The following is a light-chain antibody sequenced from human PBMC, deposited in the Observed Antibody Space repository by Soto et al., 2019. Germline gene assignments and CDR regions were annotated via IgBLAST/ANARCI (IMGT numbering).Light chain of an antibody. V-gene: IGKV1-39*01. CDR1: QTLNNY. Sequence: DIQMTQSPSTVSASVGDRVTISCRASQTLNNYLTWFQQKPGKAPKVLIYAASTLQSGVPSRFSGSGSGAEFTLTISSLQPEDFATFYCQQSFSPLLTFGGGTKVEIK. CDR3: QQSFSPLLT. J-gene: IGKJ4*01. CDR2: AAS.